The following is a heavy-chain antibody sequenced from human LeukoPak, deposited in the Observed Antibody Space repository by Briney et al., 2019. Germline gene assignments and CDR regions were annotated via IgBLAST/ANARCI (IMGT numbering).Heavy chain of an antibody. CDR2: IYYSGST. J-gene: IGHJ4*02. V-gene: IGHV4-59*12. D-gene: IGHD6-13*01. Sequence: SETLSLTCTVSGGSISSYYWSWIRQPPGKGLEWIGYIYYSGSTNYNPSLKSRVTISVDTSKNQFSLKLSSVTAVDTAVYYCARAAAGAFDYWGQGTLVTVSS. CDR1: GGSISSYY. CDR3: ARAAAGAFDY.